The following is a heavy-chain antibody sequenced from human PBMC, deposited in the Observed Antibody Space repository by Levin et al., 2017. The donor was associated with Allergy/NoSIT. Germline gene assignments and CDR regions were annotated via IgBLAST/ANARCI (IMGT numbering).Heavy chain of an antibody. CDR1: GFTFSSYA. Sequence: GGSLRLSCAASGFTFSSYAMTWVRRAPGKGLEWVSTVSGDGYNTYYADSVKGRFTISRDNSRSTVYLQMNSLGAEDTAAYYCAKSIAAAGIFDSWGQGTQVPGS. CDR2: VSGDGYNT. J-gene: IGHJ4*02. D-gene: IGHD6-13*01. CDR3: AKSIAAAGIFDS. V-gene: IGHV3-23*01.